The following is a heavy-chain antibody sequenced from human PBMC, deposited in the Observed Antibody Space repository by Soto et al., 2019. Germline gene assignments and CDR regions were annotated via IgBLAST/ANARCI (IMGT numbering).Heavy chain of an antibody. CDR3: TTALTIFGVVPLYYYGMDV. D-gene: IGHD3-3*01. CDR1: GFTFSNAW. V-gene: IGHV3-15*07. J-gene: IGHJ6*02. Sequence: GSLRLSCAASGFTFSNAWMNWVRQAPGKGLEWVGRIKSKTDGGTTDYAAPVKGRFTISRDDSKNTLYLQMNSLKTEDTAVYYCTTALTIFGVVPLYYYGMDVWGQGTTVTVSS. CDR2: IKSKTDGGTT.